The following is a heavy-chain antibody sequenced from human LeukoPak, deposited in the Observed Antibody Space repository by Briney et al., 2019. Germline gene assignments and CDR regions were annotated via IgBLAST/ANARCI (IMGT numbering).Heavy chain of an antibody. CDR1: GLSFSSYW. CDR2: INSDGSST. CDR3: ARDQFYAFDI. J-gene: IGHJ3*02. V-gene: IGHV3-74*01. Sequence: PGGSLRLSCAASGLSFSSYWMHWVRQAPGKGLVWVSRINSDGSSTSYADSVKGRFTISRDNAKNSLYLQMNSLRDEDTAVYYCARDQFYAFDIWGQGTMVTVSS.